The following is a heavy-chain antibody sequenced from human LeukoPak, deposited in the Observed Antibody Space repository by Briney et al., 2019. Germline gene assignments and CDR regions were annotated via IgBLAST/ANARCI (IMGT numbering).Heavy chain of an antibody. Sequence: SETLSLTCAVYGGSFSGYYWSWLRQPPGKGLEWIGEINHSGSTNYNPSLKSRVTISVDTSKNQFSLKLSSVTAADTAVYYCARDRTYYYDSSGYARLDYWGQGTLVTVSP. CDR3: ARDRTYYYDSSGYARLDY. V-gene: IGHV4-34*01. CDR1: GGSFSGYY. J-gene: IGHJ4*02. CDR2: INHSGST. D-gene: IGHD3-22*01.